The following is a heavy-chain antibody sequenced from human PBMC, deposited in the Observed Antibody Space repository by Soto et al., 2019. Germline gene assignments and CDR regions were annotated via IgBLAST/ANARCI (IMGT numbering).Heavy chain of an antibody. CDR3: ARQNDFWSGYRDNWFDP. CDR1: GGSISTYY. D-gene: IGHD3-3*01. J-gene: IGHJ5*02. Sequence: SETLSLTCTVSGGSISTYYWSWIRQPPGKGLEWIGYIYYSGNTNYNPSLKSRVTISIDTSKNQFSLKLSSVTAADTAVYYCARQNDFWSGYRDNWFDPWGQGTLVTVSS. CDR2: IYYSGNT. V-gene: IGHV4-59*01.